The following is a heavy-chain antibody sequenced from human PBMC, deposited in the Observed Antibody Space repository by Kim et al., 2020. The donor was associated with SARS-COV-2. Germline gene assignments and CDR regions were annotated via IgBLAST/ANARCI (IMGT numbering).Heavy chain of an antibody. D-gene: IGHD3-10*01. Sequence: SETLSLTCSVSGGPISSGDYYWSWIRQTPGKGLECIGYMSSSGTTYYTPTLNIRVSISVDMSKNQFPLKLNSVTAADTAVYYCARRTGSASLPRYVGRF. CDR1: GGPISSGDYY. CDR3: ARRTGSASLPRYVGRF. V-gene: IGHV4-30-4*01. CDR2: MSSSGTT. J-gene: IGHJ5*01.